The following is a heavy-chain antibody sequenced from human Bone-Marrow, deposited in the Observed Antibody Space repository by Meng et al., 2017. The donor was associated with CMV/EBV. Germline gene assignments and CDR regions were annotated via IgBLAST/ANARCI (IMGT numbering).Heavy chain of an antibody. J-gene: IGHJ6*02. CDR1: GYTFTSYG. CDR2: ISPFNGHT. CDR3: ARRPDTAVAHYGMDV. V-gene: IGHV1-18*01. D-gene: IGHD5-18*01. Sequence: ASVKVSCKAYGYTFTSYGITWVRQAPGQGLEWMGWISPFNGHTNYVRRFQGRVTMTTDTSTSTAYLELKSLRSDDTAVYFCARRPDTAVAHYGMDVWGHGTTVTVSS.